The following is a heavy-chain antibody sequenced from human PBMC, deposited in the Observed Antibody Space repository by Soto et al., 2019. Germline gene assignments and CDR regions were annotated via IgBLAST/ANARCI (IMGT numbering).Heavy chain of an antibody. CDR1: GFTFSSYG. D-gene: IGHD6-13*01. Sequence: GESLKISCAASGFTFSSYGMHWVRQAPGKGLEWVAVIWYDGSNKYYADSVKGRFTISRDNSKNTLYLQMNSLRAEDTAVYYCARDLVWDSSWGEDYWGQGTLVTVSS. J-gene: IGHJ4*02. V-gene: IGHV3-33*01. CDR2: IWYDGSNK. CDR3: ARDLVWDSSWGEDY.